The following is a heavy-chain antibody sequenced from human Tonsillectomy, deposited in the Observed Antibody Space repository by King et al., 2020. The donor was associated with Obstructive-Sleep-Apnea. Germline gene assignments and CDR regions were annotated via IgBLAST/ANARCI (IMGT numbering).Heavy chain of an antibody. J-gene: IGHJ5*02. CDR2: IYYSGST. Sequence: QLQESGPGLGKPSETLSLTCTVSGVSICNISYYWGWIRQPPGKGLEWIGCIYYSGSTYYNPSLKSRVTLSVDTSKNQFSPKLGSVTAADTAVYYCAALDEWFDPWGQGTLVTVSS. D-gene: IGHD3/OR15-3a*01. CDR3: AALDEWFDP. V-gene: IGHV4-39*07. CDR1: GVSICNISYY.